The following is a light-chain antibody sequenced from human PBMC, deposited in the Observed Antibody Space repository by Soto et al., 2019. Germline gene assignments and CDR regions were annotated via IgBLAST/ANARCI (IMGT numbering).Light chain of an antibody. J-gene: IGKJ5*01. Sequence: EIVLTQFPATLSLSPGERATLSCRASQSVSTYLAWYQQKPGQAPRLLIYDASNRATGIPARFRGSGSGTDFTLTISSLEPEDSAVYYCQQRNNWPPITFGQGTRLEIK. CDR3: QQRNNWPPIT. V-gene: IGKV3-11*01. CDR1: QSVSTY. CDR2: DAS.